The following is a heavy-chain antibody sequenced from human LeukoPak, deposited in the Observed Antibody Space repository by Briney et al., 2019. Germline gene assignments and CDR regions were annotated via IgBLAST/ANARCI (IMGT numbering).Heavy chain of an antibody. V-gene: IGHV1-69*05. CDR3: ARGPTWRYCSSTSCYRGGDWFDP. Sequence: SVKVSGKASGGTFSSYAITWVRLAPGQGLEWMGGIIPIFGTANYAQKFQGSVTITTDESSSTAYMELSSLRSEDTAVYYCARGPTWRYCSSTSCYRGGDWFDPWGQGTLVTVSS. CDR2: IIPIFGTA. J-gene: IGHJ5*02. D-gene: IGHD2-2*02. CDR1: GGTFSSYA.